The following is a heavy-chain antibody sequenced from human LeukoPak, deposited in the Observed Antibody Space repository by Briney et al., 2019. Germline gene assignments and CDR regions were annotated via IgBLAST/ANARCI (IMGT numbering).Heavy chain of an antibody. Sequence: ASVKVSCKASGDTFTGYYMHWVRQAPGQGLEWMGWINPNSGGTNYAQKFQGRVTMTRDTSISTADMDLSTLTSDDTAVYYCARGDMVRGYYYMDVWGKGTTVTISS. D-gene: IGHD3-10*01. CDR2: INPNSGGT. V-gene: IGHV1-2*02. J-gene: IGHJ6*03. CDR1: GDTFTGYY. CDR3: ARGDMVRGYYYMDV.